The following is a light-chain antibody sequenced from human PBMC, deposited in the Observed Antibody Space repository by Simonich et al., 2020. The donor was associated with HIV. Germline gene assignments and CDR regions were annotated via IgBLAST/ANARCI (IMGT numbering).Light chain of an antibody. V-gene: IGKV4-1*01. J-gene: IGKJ3*01. CDR1: QSVLYSCNNKNY. Sequence: DIVMTQSPDSLAVSLGERATINSTSTQSVLYSCNNKNYLAWYKQKPVQPPKLLIYWASTRESGVPDRFGGSGSGTDFTLTINSLQAEDVAVYYCQQYYSSPFTFGPGTKVDIK. CDR2: WAS. CDR3: QQYYSSPFT.